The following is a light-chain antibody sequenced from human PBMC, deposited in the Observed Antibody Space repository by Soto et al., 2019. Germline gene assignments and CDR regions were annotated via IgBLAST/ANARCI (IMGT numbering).Light chain of an antibody. Sequence: QSVLTQPPSASGTPGQRVTISCSGSRSNIGSNTVDWYRQLPGTAPKLLIYSHNQRPSGVPDRFSGSKSGTSASLAISGLQSEDEADYYCAAWDDSLNGVVFGGGTKVTVL. CDR3: AAWDDSLNGVV. CDR1: RSNIGSNT. J-gene: IGLJ2*01. CDR2: SHN. V-gene: IGLV1-44*01.